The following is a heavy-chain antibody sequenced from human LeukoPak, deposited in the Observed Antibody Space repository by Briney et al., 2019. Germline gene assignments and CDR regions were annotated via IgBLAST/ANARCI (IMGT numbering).Heavy chain of an antibody. Sequence: ASVTVTCKASGYTFTGYYMHWVRQAPGQGLEWMGWINLNSGGTNNAQKFQGRVNMTRDTSISTAYMELSRLRSDDTAVYYCARLLAYYDSSGYNAYYFDYWGQGTLVTVSS. CDR3: ARLLAYYDSSGYNAYYFDY. CDR2: INLNSGGT. CDR1: GYTFTGYY. V-gene: IGHV1-2*02. D-gene: IGHD3-22*01. J-gene: IGHJ4*02.